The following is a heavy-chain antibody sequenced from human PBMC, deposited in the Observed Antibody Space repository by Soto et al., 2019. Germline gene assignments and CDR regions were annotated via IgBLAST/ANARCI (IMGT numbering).Heavy chain of an antibody. Sequence: QVQLVQSGAEVKKPGASVKVSCKASGYTFTGYYMHWVRQAPGQGLEWMGWINPNSGGTNYAQKFQGWVTMTRDTSISTAYMELSGLRSDDTAVYYCERLHPYDSSMGYYFDYWGQGTLVTVSS. CDR3: ERLHPYDSSMGYYFDY. V-gene: IGHV1-2*04. CDR1: GYTFTGYY. D-gene: IGHD3-22*01. J-gene: IGHJ4*02. CDR2: INPNSGGT.